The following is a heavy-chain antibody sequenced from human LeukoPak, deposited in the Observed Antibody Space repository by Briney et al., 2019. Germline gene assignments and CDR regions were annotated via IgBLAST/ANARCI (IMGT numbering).Heavy chain of an antibody. CDR2: MNPNSGNT. Sequence: ASVKVSCKASGYTFTIYDINWVRQASGQGLEWMGGMNPNSGNTGYAQKFQGRVTITRNTSISTAYMELSSLRSEDTAVYYCAGGGYCSSSSCYGVTWFDPWGQGTLVTVSS. CDR3: AGGGYCSSSSCYGVTWFDP. CDR1: GYTFTIYD. J-gene: IGHJ5*02. V-gene: IGHV1-8*03. D-gene: IGHD2-2*01.